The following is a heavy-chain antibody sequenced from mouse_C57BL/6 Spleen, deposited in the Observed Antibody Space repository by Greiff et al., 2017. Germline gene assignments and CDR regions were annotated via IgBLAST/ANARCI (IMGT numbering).Heavy chain of an antibody. CDR2: ISYDGSN. V-gene: IGHV3-6*01. CDR1: GYSITSGYY. CDR3: ARAGGYGSSYFDY. D-gene: IGHD1-1*01. Sequence: EVQLQQSGPGLVKPSQSLSLTCSVTGYSITSGYYWNWIRQFPGNKLEWMGYISYDGSNNYNPSLKNRISITRDTSKNQFFLKLNSVTTEDTATYYCARAGGYGSSYFDYWGQGTTLTVSS. J-gene: IGHJ2*01.